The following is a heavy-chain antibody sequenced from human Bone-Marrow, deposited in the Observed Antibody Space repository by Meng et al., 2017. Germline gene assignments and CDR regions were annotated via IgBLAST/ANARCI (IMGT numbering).Heavy chain of an antibody. Sequence: GESLKISCAASGFTFSSYSMNWVRQAPGKGLEWVSSISSSSSYIYYADSVKGRFTISRDNAKNSLYLQMNSLRAEDTAVYYCARDQLRDYVWGSYRPTYYFDYWGQGTLVTVSS. D-gene: IGHD3-16*02. CDR1: GFTFSSYS. CDR2: ISSSSSYI. V-gene: IGHV3-21*01. J-gene: IGHJ4*02. CDR3: ARDQLRDYVWGSYRPTYYFDY.